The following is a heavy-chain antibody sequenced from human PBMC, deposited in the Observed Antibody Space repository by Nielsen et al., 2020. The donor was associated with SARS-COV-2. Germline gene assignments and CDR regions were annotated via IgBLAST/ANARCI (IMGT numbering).Heavy chain of an antibody. CDR3: ARKQGTYDFLTGSDYSYMDV. D-gene: IGHD3-9*01. V-gene: IGHV1-18*04. CDR1: DNTFFSYS. CDR2: ISGNNGNV. J-gene: IGHJ6*03. Sequence: ASVKVSCKASDNTFFSYSIIWVRQAPGQGLEWMGRISGNNGNVKYAQNLQDRVTMTADASTSTVYMDLRRLRSDDTAVYYCARKQGTYDFLTGSDYSYMDVWGKGTTVTVSS.